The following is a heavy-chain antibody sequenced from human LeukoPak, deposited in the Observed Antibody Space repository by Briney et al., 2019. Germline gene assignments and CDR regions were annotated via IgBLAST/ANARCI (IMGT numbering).Heavy chain of an antibody. Sequence: ASVKVSCKASGYTFTDRYIYWVRQAPGQGLEWMGWINPNSDATNSAQKFQDRVTMTGDTSISTAYMELNSLRSDDTAVYYCARAGYYFDSSIYYRAFFDYWGQGTLVTVSS. CDR3: ARAGYYFDSSIYYRAFFDY. J-gene: IGHJ4*02. D-gene: IGHD3-22*01. CDR1: GYTFTDRY. CDR2: INPNSDAT. V-gene: IGHV1-2*02.